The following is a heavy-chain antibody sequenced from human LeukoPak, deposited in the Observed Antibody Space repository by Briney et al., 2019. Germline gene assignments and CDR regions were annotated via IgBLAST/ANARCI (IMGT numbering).Heavy chain of an antibody. J-gene: IGHJ4*02. CDR1: GFNFSTYT. Sequence: GGSLRLSCAASGFNFSTYTMNWVRQAPGKGLEWVSSISSSSSYIYYADAVKGRFAISRDNAKNSLYLQMNSLRADDTAVYYCARGRRRLAAAGATPPAPYFDYWGQGTLVTVSS. CDR2: ISSSSSYI. D-gene: IGHD6-13*01. CDR3: ARGRRRLAAAGATPPAPYFDY. V-gene: IGHV3-21*01.